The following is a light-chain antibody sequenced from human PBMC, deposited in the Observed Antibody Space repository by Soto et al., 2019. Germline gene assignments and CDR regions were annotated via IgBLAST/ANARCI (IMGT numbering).Light chain of an antibody. CDR1: QSVSSF. CDR3: QQRSNWPPEIT. CDR2: DAS. V-gene: IGKV3-11*01. Sequence: EIVLTQSPATLSLSPGERPSLSCSASQSVSSFLTCYQQKPGQAPRLLIYDASNRATGIPARFSGSGSGTDFTLTISSLEPEDFAVYYCQQRSNWPPEITFGQGTRLEIK. J-gene: IGKJ5*01.